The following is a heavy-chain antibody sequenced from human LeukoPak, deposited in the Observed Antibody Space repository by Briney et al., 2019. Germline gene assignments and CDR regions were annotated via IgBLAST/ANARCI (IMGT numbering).Heavy chain of an antibody. J-gene: IGHJ6*02. CDR1: GDIFTTYD. CDR2: MNPKSGDR. D-gene: IGHD6-19*01. CDR3: ASGWYYHYFGTDV. V-gene: IGHV1-8*01. Sequence: GASVKVSCKASGDIFTTYDVHWVRQASGQGLEWMGWMNPKSGDRGYAQKFQDKVPMTMNNSIRTAYLELRGMQPEDTALYYCASGWYYHYFGTDVWGPGTTVIVSS.